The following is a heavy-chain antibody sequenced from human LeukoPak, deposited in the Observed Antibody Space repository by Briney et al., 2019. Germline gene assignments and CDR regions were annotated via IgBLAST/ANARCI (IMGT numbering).Heavy chain of an antibody. CDR2: ISGSGGST. D-gene: IGHD3-22*01. Sequence: QPGGSLRLSCAASGFTFSSYAMSWVRQAPGKGLEWVSAISGSGGSTYYADSVKGRFTISRDNSKNTLYLQMNSLRAEDTAVYYCARDRGYYDSSGYYADAFDIWGQGTMVTVSS. CDR1: GFTFSSYA. J-gene: IGHJ3*02. CDR3: ARDRGYYDSSGYYADAFDI. V-gene: IGHV3-23*01.